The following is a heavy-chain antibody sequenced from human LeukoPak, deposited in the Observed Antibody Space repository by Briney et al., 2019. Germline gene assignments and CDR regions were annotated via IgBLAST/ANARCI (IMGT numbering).Heavy chain of an antibody. V-gene: IGHV3-53*01. Sequence: GGSLRLSCAASGFSVRTTYMSWVRQAPGKGLEWVSVLYTGGGTEHADSVKGRFTISRDNSKNTLSLQMNSLRAEDTAIYYCTRSGYRHPYHFDSWGQGTLVTVSS. CDR1: GFSVRTTY. D-gene: IGHD3-22*01. CDR2: LYTGGGT. J-gene: IGHJ4*02. CDR3: TRSGYRHPYHFDS.